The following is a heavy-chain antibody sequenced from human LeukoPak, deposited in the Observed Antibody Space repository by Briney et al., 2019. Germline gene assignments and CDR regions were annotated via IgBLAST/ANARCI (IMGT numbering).Heavy chain of an antibody. Sequence: GGSLRLSCAASGFTFSNSAIHWVRQAPGKGLEWVALVSDDDRKKDYADSVKGRFTISRDNSKKTLYLEMNSLGGEDTAVYYCATGAVGGAPKYYFDSWGQGTLVTVSS. D-gene: IGHD1-26*01. CDR1: GFTFSNSA. J-gene: IGHJ4*02. CDR3: ATGAVGGAPKYYFDS. CDR2: VSDDDRKK. V-gene: IGHV3-30*04.